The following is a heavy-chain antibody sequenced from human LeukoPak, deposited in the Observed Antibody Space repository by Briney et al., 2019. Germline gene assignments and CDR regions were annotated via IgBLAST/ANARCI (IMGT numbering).Heavy chain of an antibody. V-gene: IGHV3-7*05. CDR3: ARRDSGSYSLPFDH. J-gene: IGHJ4*02. D-gene: IGHD1-26*01. CDR1: GFTFSSYW. CDR2: IRHDGREK. Sequence: GGSLRLSCAASGFTFSSYWMSWVRQAPGKGLEWVATIRHDGREKYYVDSVKGRFTISRDNAKNSLYLQMNSLSAEDTAVYYCARRDSGSYSLPFDHWGQGTLVTVSS.